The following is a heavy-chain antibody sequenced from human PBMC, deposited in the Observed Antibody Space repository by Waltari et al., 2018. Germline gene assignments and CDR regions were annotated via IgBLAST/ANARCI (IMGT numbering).Heavy chain of an antibody. V-gene: IGHV3-11*04. CDR3: AKEGLGGDRQFDY. CDR1: GFTFSDYY. CDR2: ISSSGSTI. Sequence: QVQLVESGGGLVKPGGSLRLSCAASGFTFSDYYMSWIRQAPGKGLEWVSYISSSGSTIYYADSVKGRFTISRDNAKNSVFLQMNGLRDDDTAIYYCAKEGLGGDRQFDYWGQGTLVRVSS. D-gene: IGHD2-21*02. J-gene: IGHJ4*02.